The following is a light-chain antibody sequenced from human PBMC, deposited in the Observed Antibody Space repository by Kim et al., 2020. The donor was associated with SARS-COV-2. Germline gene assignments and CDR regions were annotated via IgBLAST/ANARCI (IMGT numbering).Light chain of an antibody. J-gene: IGLJ2*01. V-gene: IGLV3-1*01. Sequence: VSPGQTASITCSGDKLGDKYACWYQQKPGPSPVLVIYQDSKRPAGIPERFSGSNSGNTATLTISGTQAMDEADYYCQAWDSSTVVFGGGTQLTVL. CDR1: KLGDKY. CDR2: QDS. CDR3: QAWDSSTVV.